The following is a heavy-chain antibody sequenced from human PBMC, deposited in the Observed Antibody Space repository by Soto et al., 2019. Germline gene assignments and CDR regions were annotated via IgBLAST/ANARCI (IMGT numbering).Heavy chain of an antibody. CDR2: INAGYGNT. J-gene: IGHJ4*02. CDR1: GYTFSCYA. D-gene: IGHD7-27*01. Sequence: ASPKVPCTASGYTFSCYAIPWVRKAPVQSLVWMGWINAGYGNTNSSQKFQDRVTISRDTSASTAYMELTSLRSEDTAVCYCARDTGDGTFDFGGQGTLDPASS. CDR3: ARDTGDGTFDF. V-gene: IGHV1-3*01.